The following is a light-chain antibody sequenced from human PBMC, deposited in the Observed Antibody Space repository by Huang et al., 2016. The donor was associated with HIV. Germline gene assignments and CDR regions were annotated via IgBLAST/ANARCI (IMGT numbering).Light chain of an antibody. CDR1: QSVSSN. Sequence: EIVMTQSPATLSVSPGERATLSCRASQSVSSNLAWYQQKPGHAPRLLIYVAATRATGIPARFSVSGSGTEFTLTISSLQSEDFAVYYCQQYNNWPPITFGQGTRLEIK. CDR2: VAA. CDR3: QQYNNWPPIT. J-gene: IGKJ5*01. V-gene: IGKV3-15*01.